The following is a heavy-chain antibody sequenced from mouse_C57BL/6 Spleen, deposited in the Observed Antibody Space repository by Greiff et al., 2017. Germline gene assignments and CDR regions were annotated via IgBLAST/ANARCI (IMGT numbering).Heavy chain of an antibody. V-gene: IGHV1-22*01. CDR1: GYTFTDYN. D-gene: IGHD2-2*01. J-gene: IGHJ4*01. CDR2: INPNNGGT. Sequence: EVQLQQSGPELVKPGASVKMSCKASGYTFTDYNMHWVKQSHGKSLEWIGYINPNNGGTSYNQKFKGKATLTVNKSSSTAYMELRSLTSEDSAVYYCARLLYYGYDYYAMDYWGQGTSVTVSS. CDR3: ARLLYYGYDYYAMDY.